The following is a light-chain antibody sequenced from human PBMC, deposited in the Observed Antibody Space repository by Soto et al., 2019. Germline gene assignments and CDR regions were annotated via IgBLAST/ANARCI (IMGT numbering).Light chain of an antibody. J-gene: IGKJ1*01. CDR2: DAS. Sequence: DIHMSQSPSTLSASVGYRFTITCRASQSISTRLAWYQQKPGKAPKLLIYDASSLESGVPSRLSGSASGTEFTLTISSLQPDDFATYYCQQYNSYSTFGQGTKVDIK. V-gene: IGKV1-5*01. CDR1: QSISTR. CDR3: QQYNSYST.